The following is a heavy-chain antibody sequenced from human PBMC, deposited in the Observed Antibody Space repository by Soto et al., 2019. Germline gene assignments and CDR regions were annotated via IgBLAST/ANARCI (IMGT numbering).Heavy chain of an antibody. Sequence: EVQLVESGGGLVKPGGSLRLSCAASGFTFNTYDMNWVRQAPGKGLEWVSSITTSSAYIYYADSLKGRITISRDNAKNSLFLQMNSLRAEDTAVCYCVRSGTARLLRHSWFDTWGQGTLVTVSS. CDR2: ITTSSAYI. V-gene: IGHV3-21*01. D-gene: IGHD2-21*01. CDR3: VRSGTARLLRHSWFDT. J-gene: IGHJ5*02. CDR1: GFTFNTYD.